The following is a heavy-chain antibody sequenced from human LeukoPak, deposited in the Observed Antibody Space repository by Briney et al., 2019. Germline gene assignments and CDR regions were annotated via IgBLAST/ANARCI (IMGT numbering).Heavy chain of an antibody. V-gene: IGHV3-53*04. Sequence: GGSLRLSCAASGLTVSSNYMSWVRQAPGKGLEWVSVIYSGGSTYYADSVKGRFTISRHNSKNTLYLQMNSLRAEDTAVYYCARSDDILTGYGFDYWGQGTLVTVSS. CDR2: IYSGGST. J-gene: IGHJ4*02. CDR1: GLTVSSNY. D-gene: IGHD3-9*01. CDR3: ARSDDILTGYGFDY.